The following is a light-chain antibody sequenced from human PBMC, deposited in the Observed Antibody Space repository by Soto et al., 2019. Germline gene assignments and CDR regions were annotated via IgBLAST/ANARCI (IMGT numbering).Light chain of an antibody. V-gene: IGKV1-5*01. J-gene: IGKJ1*01. CDR3: PQYNSYWK. CDR2: DAS. Sequence: DVQMTQSPSTLSASVGDRVTITCRASQSISSWLAWYQQKPGKAPKLLIYDASSLESGVPSRFTGSGSGTAFTLTLSSLPPDDFAPYYCPQYNSYWKFGQGTKVDIK. CDR1: QSISSW.